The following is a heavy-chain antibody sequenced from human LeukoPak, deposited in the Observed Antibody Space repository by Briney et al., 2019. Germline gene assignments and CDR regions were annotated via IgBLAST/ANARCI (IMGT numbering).Heavy chain of an antibody. V-gene: IGHV3-23*01. D-gene: IGHD3-10*01. CDR2: ISGSGGST. J-gene: IGHJ2*01. CDR1: GFAFSSYA. CDR3: AKEIYYGSGSYHTYWYFDL. Sequence: GGSLRLSCAASGFAFSSYAMSWVRQAPGKGLEWVSAISGSGGSTYYADSVKGRFTISRDNSKNTLYLQMNSLRAEDTAVYYCAKEIYYGSGSYHTYWYFDLWGRGTLVTVSS.